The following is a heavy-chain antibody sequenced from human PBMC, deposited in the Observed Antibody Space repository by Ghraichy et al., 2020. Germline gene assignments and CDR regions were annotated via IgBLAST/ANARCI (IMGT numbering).Heavy chain of an antibody. Sequence: GGSLRLSCAASGFTFSSYAMSWVRQRPGKGLDWVSAISGSGGSTYYADSVKGRFTISRDNSKNTLYLQMNSLRAEDTAVYYCAGWSRTMGRDTQTPSDSWGQGTLVTVSS. D-gene: IGHD6-19*01. CDR3: AGWSRTMGRDTQTPSDS. CDR1: GFTFSSYA. J-gene: IGHJ5*01. CDR2: ISGSGGST. V-gene: IGHV3-23*01.